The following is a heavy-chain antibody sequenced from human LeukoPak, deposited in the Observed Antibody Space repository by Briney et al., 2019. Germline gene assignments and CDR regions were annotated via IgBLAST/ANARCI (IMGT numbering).Heavy chain of an antibody. CDR1: GYTFTSYG. CDR3: ARSPGDSSSWYWDPNFDY. CDR2: ISAYNGNT. D-gene: IGHD6-13*01. Sequence: ASVKVSCKASGYTFTSYGISWVRQAPGQGLEWMGWISAYNGNTNYAQKLQGRVTMTTDTSTSTAYMELRSLRSDDTAVYYCARSPGDSSSWYWDPNFDYCGQGTLVTVSS. J-gene: IGHJ4*02. V-gene: IGHV1-18*01.